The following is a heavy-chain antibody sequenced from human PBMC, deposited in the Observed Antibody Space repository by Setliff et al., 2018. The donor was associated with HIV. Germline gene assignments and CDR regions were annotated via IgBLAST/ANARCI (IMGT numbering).Heavy chain of an antibody. Sequence: GGSLRLSCAASGFTFSSYSMNWVRQAPGKGLEWVSSISSSSSYIYYADSVKGRFTISRENAKNSPYLQMNSLRAEDTAVYYCARDRPRGGGSLDAFDIWGQGTMVTVSS. CDR1: GFTFSSYS. D-gene: IGHD1-26*01. CDR3: ARDRPRGGGSLDAFDI. CDR2: ISSSSSYI. V-gene: IGHV3-21*01. J-gene: IGHJ3*02.